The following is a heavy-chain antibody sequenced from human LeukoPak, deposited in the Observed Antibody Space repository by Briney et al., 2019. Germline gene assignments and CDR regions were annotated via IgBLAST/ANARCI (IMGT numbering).Heavy chain of an antibody. J-gene: IGHJ4*02. D-gene: IGHD3-22*01. CDR1: GFTFSSSW. CDR3: ARDYYDSSGYLFDY. Sequence: GSLRLSCAVSGFTFSSSWMHWVRQAPGKGLEWVSSISSSSSYIYYADSMKGRFTISRDNAKNSLYLQMNSLRAEDTAVYYCARDYYDSSGYLFDYWGQGTLVTVSS. V-gene: IGHV3-21*01. CDR2: ISSSSSYI.